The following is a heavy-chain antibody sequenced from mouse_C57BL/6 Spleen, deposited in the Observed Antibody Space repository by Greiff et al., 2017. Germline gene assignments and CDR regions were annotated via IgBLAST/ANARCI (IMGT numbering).Heavy chain of an antibody. CDR2: IDPSDSYT. J-gene: IGHJ1*03. D-gene: IGHD1-1*01. CDR3: ARKEDYYGSSYRWYFDV. Sequence: QVQLKQPGAELVKPGASVKLSCKASGYTFTSYWMQWVKQRPGQGLEWIGEIDPSDSYTNYNQKFKGKATLTVDTSSSTAYMQLSSLTSEDSAVYYCARKEDYYGSSYRWYFDVWGTGTTVTVSS. V-gene: IGHV1-50*01. CDR1: GYTFTSYW.